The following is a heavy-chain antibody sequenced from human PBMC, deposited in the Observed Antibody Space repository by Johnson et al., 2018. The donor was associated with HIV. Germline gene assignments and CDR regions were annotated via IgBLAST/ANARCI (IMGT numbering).Heavy chain of an antibody. Sequence: VQLVESGGGLVQPGGSLRLSCAASGFSFSTYWMHWVRQAPGKGLVWVSRINSDGSNTTYADSVKGRFTISRDNAKNTLYLQMNSLRAEDTALYYCARDRPSSSSAGAFDIWGQGTMVTVSS. CDR2: INSDGSNT. CDR1: GFSFSTYW. D-gene: IGHD6-25*01. CDR3: ARDRPSSSSAGAFDI. V-gene: IGHV3-74*01. J-gene: IGHJ3*02.